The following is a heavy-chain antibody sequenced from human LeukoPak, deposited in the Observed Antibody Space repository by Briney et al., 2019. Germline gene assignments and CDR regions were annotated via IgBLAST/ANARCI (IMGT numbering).Heavy chain of an antibody. D-gene: IGHD4-17*01. CDR1: GFTFSSYA. V-gene: IGHV3-23*01. CDR3: ASDTTHDYGDYIGAFDV. J-gene: IGHJ3*01. Sequence: PGGSLRLSCAASGFTFSSYAMSWVRQAPGKGLEWVSAISGSGGSTYYADSVKGRFTISRDNSKNTLYLQMNSLRAEDTAVYYCASDTTHDYGDYIGAFDVWGQGTMVTVSS. CDR2: ISGSGGST.